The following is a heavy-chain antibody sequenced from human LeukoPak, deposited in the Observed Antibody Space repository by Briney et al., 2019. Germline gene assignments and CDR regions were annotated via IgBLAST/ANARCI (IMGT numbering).Heavy chain of an antibody. Sequence: GGSLRLSCAASGFTVSSNYMSWVRQAPGKGLEWVSVIYSGGSTYYADSVKGRFTISRDNSKNTLYLQMNSLRAEDTAVYYCARDLSYYDSSGPLGYWGRGTLVTVSS. J-gene: IGHJ4*02. CDR1: GFTVSSNY. D-gene: IGHD3-22*01. CDR2: IYSGGST. CDR3: ARDLSYYDSSGPLGY. V-gene: IGHV3-53*01.